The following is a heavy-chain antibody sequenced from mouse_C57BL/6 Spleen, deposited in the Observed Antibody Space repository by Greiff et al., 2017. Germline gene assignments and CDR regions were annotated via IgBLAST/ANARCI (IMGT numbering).Heavy chain of an antibody. CDR3: ARKGHYGNDSYYFDD. V-gene: IGHV2-9-1*01. J-gene: IGHJ2*01. CDR2: IWTGGGT. D-gene: IGHD2-2*01. CDR1: GFSLTSYA. Sequence: VHLVESGPGLVAPSQCLSITCTVSGFSLTSYAISWVRQPPGKGLEWLGVIWTGGGTNSNSALESRLSISKDNSKSQVFLKMNSQQTDNTARYYCARKGHYGNDSYYFDDGGQGTTLTVSS.